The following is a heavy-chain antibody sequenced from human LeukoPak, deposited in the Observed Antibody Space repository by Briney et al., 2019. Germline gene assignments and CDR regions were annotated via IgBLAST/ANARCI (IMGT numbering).Heavy chain of an antibody. V-gene: IGHV1-2*02. CDR1: GYTFTGYY. J-gene: IGHJ4*02. D-gene: IGHD7-27*01. CDR2: INPNSGGT. Sequence: ASVKVSCKASGYTFTGYYMHWVRQAPGQGLEWMGWINPNSGGTNYAQKFQGRVTMTRDTSISTAYMELSSLKASDTAMYYCAREYWGNLDYWGQGTLVTVSS. CDR3: AREYWGNLDY.